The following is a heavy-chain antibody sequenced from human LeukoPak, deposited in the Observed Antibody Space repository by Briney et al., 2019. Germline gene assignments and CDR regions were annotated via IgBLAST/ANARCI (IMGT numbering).Heavy chain of an antibody. D-gene: IGHD3-10*01. CDR1: GGSFSGYY. V-gene: IGHV4-34*01. Sequence: PPETLSLTCAVYGGSFSGYYWSWIRQPPGKGLEWIGEINHSGSTNYNPSLKSQVTISVDTSKNQFSLKLSSVTAADTAVYYCARASQGLWFRYWFDPWGQGTLVTVSS. CDR2: INHSGST. CDR3: ARASQGLWFRYWFDP. J-gene: IGHJ5*02.